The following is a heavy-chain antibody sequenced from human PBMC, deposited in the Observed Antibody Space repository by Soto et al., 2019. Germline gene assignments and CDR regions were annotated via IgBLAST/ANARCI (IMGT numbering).Heavy chain of an antibody. D-gene: IGHD2-15*01. V-gene: IGHV3-30-3*01. J-gene: IGHJ4*02. CDR3: ARDLGGWPDY. Sequence: GGSMRLSCAASGFTFSSYAMHWVRQAPGKGLEWVAVISYDGSKKYYADSVKGRFTISRDNSKNTLYLQMNSLRSEDTAVYYCARDLGGWPDYWGQGTLVTVSS. CDR2: ISYDGSKK. CDR1: GFTFSSYA.